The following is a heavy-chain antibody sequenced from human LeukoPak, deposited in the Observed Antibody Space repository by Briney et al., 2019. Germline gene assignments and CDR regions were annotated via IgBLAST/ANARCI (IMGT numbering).Heavy chain of an antibody. CDR1: GGSISSYY. CDR3: ARVGYCSSTSCYSIVPNWFDP. J-gene: IGHJ5*02. CDR2: IYYSGST. Sequence: PSETLSLTCTVSGGSISSYYWSWIRQPPGKGLEWIGYIYYSGSTNYNPSLKSRVTISVDTAKNQFSLKLSSVTAADTAVYYCARVGYCSSTSCYSIVPNWFDPWGQGTLVTVSS. V-gene: IGHV4-59*01. D-gene: IGHD2-2*01.